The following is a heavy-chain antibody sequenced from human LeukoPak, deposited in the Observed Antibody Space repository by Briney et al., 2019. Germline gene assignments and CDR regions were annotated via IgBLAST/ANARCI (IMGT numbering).Heavy chain of an antibody. CDR1: GGSISSYY. CDR2: IYYSGST. D-gene: IGHD3-22*01. V-gene: IGHV4-59*12. CDR3: ARVDYDSSGYYNYYFDY. J-gene: IGHJ4*02. Sequence: SETLSLTCTVSGGSISSYYWSWIRQPPGKGLEWIGYIYYSGSTNYNPSLKSRVTISVDTSKNQFSLKLSSVTAADTAVYYCARVDYDSSGYYNYYFDYWGQGTLVTVSS.